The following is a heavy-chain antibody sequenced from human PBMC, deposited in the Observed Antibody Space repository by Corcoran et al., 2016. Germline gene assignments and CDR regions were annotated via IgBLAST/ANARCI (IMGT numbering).Heavy chain of an antibody. Sequence: QVQLQQWGAGLLKPSETLSLTCAVYGGSFSGYHYVWIRQPPGKGLEWMGEITHTGSINYNPSLESRATISVDTTKNQVSLRLRSVTAADSAVYYCARWGGSPPVDNWGQGTLVTVSS. CDR2: ITHTGSI. CDR3: ARWGGSPPVDN. CDR1: GGSFSGYH. D-gene: IGHD1-26*01. J-gene: IGHJ4*02. V-gene: IGHV4-34*01.